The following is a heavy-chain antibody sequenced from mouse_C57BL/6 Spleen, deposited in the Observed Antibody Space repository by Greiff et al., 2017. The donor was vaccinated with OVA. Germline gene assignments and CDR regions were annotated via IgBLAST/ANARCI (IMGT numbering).Heavy chain of an antibody. CDR3: ARGGDYGSSYYAMDY. CDR1: GFSLTSSG. J-gene: IGHJ4*01. V-gene: IGHV2-2*01. Sequence: VKLMESGPGLVQPSQSLSITCTVSGFSLTSSGVHWVRQSPGKGLEWLGVIWSGGSTDYNAAFISRLSISKDNSKSQVFFKMNSLQADDTAIYYCARGGDYGSSYYAMDYWGQGTSVTVSS. CDR2: IWSGGST. D-gene: IGHD1-1*01.